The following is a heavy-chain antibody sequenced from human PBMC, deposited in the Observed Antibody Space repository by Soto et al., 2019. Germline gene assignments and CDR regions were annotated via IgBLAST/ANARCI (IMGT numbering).Heavy chain of an antibody. D-gene: IGHD3-22*01. J-gene: IGHJ6*02. CDR3: AREYYYDSSGGSSMDV. Sequence: PGGSLRLSCAASGFTFSSYGMHWVRQAPGKGLEWVAVIWYDGSNKYYADSVKGRFTISRDNSKNTLYLQMNSLRAEDTAVYYCAREYYYDSSGGSSMDVWGQGTTVTVSS. CDR1: GFTFSSYG. V-gene: IGHV3-33*01. CDR2: IWYDGSNK.